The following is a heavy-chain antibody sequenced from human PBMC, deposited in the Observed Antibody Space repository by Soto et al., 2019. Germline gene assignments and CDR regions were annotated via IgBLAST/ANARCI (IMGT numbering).Heavy chain of an antibody. CDR2: IDPSDSYT. CDR3: ATSALVVTAYYYYGVDV. CDR1: GYSFTSYW. Sequence: GESLKISCKGSGYSFTSYWISWVRQMPGKGLEWMGRIDPSDSYTNYSPSFQGHVTISADKSISTAYLQWSSLKASDTAMYYCATSALVVTAYYYYGVDVWGQGIQVTVSS. J-gene: IGHJ6*02. D-gene: IGHD2-21*02. V-gene: IGHV5-10-1*01.